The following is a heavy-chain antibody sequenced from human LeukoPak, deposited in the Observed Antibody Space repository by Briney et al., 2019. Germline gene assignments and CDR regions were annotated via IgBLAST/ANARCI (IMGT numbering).Heavy chain of an antibody. Sequence: EGSLRLSCAASGFTFSAYGMDWVRQAPGKGLDWVAFISDHEINKYYADSVKGRFAISRDNSKNTLYLQMNSLRAEDTAVYYCAKRHPTSWYVVDYWGQGTLVTVSS. J-gene: IGHJ4*02. CDR1: GFTFSAYG. D-gene: IGHD6-13*01. CDR3: AKRHPTSWYVVDY. V-gene: IGHV3-30*18. CDR2: ISDHEINK.